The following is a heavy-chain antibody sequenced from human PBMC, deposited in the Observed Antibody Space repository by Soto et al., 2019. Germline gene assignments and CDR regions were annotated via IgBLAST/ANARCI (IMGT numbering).Heavy chain of an antibody. CDR1: GFTFSSYG. CDR3: AKEDIAARLFHSYGGAFDI. D-gene: IGHD6-6*01. Sequence: ILSCAASGFTFSSYGMHWVRQAPGKGMEWAAVISYDGSNKYYAGSLKGRFTISRDNSKNTRYLQMYSLRAEDTAVYYSAKEDIAARLFHSYGGAFDIWGQGTMVTVSS. J-gene: IGHJ3*02. CDR2: ISYDGSNK. V-gene: IGHV3-30*18.